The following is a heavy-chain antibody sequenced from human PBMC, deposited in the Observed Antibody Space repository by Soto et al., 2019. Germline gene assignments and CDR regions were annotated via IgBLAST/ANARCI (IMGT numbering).Heavy chain of an antibody. CDR1: GYNFAGYW. V-gene: IGHV5-51*03. CDR2: IYPSDSDT. Sequence: GESLKISCKGSGYNFAGYWIAWVRQMPGKGLELMGIIYPSDSDTRYRPPFQGQVTISADKSISSAYLQWSSLRASDTAMYYCARGGVSTRTFDYWGQGTPVTVSS. J-gene: IGHJ4*02. D-gene: IGHD3-3*01. CDR3: ARGGVSTRTFDY.